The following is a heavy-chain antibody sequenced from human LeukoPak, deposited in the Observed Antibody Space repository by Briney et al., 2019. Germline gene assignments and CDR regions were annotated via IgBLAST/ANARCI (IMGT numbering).Heavy chain of an antibody. CDR3: ARGAYYYGSGLPFDP. CDR2: IYYSGST. V-gene: IGHV4-39*07. D-gene: IGHD3-10*01. CDR1: GGSISSTSYS. J-gene: IGHJ5*02. Sequence: PSETLSLTCNVSGGSISSTSYSWGWIRQPPGKGLEWIGSIYYSGSTNYNPSLKSRVTISVDTSKNQFSLKLSSVTAADTAVYYCARGAYYYGSGLPFDPWGQGTLVTVSS.